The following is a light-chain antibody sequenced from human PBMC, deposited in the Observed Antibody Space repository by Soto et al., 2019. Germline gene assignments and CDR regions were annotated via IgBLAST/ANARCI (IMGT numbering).Light chain of an antibody. CDR2: GAS. V-gene: IGKV3-15*01. Sequence: EIVLTQSACTLSLSPGGRATLSCRASQSVSSNYLAWYQQKPGQAPRLLIYGASTRATGIPARFSGSGSGTEFTLTISSLQSEDFAVYYCQQYNNWPPWTFGQGTKVDIK. CDR1: QSVSSN. CDR3: QQYNNWPPWT. J-gene: IGKJ1*01.